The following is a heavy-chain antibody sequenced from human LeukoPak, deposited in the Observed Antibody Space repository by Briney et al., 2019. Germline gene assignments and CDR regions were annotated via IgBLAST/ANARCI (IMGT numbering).Heavy chain of an antibody. Sequence: GESLKISCKGSGYRFTSYWIGWVRQMPGKGLEWMGIIYPGDSDPRYSPSFQGQVTISADKSISTAYLQWSSLKASDTAMYYCARQLVAARSYYYGMDVWGQGTTVTVSS. CDR1: GYRFTSYW. V-gene: IGHV5-51*01. D-gene: IGHD6-13*01. J-gene: IGHJ6*02. CDR3: ARQLVAARSYYYGMDV. CDR2: IYPGDSDP.